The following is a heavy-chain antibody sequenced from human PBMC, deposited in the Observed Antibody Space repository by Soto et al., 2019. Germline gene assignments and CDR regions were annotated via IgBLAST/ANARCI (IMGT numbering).Heavy chain of an antibody. V-gene: IGHV4-59*01. CDR3: ARGGGSYWSCYYGMDV. D-gene: IGHD1-26*01. J-gene: IGHJ6*02. CDR1: GGSISSYY. CDR2: IYYSGST. Sequence: PSETLSLTXTVSGGSISSYYWSWIRQPPGKGLEWIGYIYYSGSTNYNPSLKSRVTISVDTSKNQFSLKLSSVTAADTAVYYCARGGGSYWSCYYGMDVWGQGTTVTVSS.